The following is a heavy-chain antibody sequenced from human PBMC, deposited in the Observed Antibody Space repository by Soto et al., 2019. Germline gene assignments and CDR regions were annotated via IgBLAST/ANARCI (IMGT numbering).Heavy chain of an antibody. V-gene: IGHV3-21*01. J-gene: IGHJ4*02. CDR3: ARDMDYDILTGPGANGY. Sequence: PGGPLRLSCRASGFTFSSYSKHWVRHAPGGGVEWVSSISSRSSYIYYADSVKGRFTISRDNAKNSLYLQMNSLRAEDTAVYYCARDMDYDILTGPGANGYWGQGTLVTVSS. CDR1: GFTFSSYS. D-gene: IGHD3-9*01. CDR2: ISSRSSYI.